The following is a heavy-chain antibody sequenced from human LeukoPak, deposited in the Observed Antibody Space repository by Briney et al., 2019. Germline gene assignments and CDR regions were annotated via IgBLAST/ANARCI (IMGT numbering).Heavy chain of an antibody. Sequence: SETLSLTCAVYGGSISSSSYYWGWIRQPPGKGLEWIGNIYYSGYTYYNPSLKSRVTISVDTSKSQFSLKLSSVTAADTAVYYCARHFNGYSNGPIDYWGQGTLVTVSS. J-gene: IGHJ4*02. V-gene: IGHV4-39*01. CDR3: ARHFNGYSNGPIDY. CDR1: GGSISSSSYY. CDR2: IYYSGYT. D-gene: IGHD5-18*01.